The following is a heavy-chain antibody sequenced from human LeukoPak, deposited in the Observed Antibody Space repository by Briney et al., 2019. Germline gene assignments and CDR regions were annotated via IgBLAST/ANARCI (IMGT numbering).Heavy chain of an antibody. V-gene: IGHV3-23*01. CDR3: AKGGPVAADY. CDR1: GFIFRSYS. D-gene: IGHD6-19*01. J-gene: IGHJ4*02. CDR2: ISGSGGST. Sequence: GGSLRLSCAASGFIFRSYSMTWVRQAPGKGLEWVSAISGSGGSTYYADSVKGRFTISRDNSKNTLYLQMNSLRAEDTAVYYCAKGGPVAADYWGQGTLVTVSS.